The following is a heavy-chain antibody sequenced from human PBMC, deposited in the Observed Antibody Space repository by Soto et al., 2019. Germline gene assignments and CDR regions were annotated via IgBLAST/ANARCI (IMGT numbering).Heavy chain of an antibody. J-gene: IGHJ4*02. CDR2: ISGSGGST. D-gene: IGHD6-19*01. CDR1: GITFGSRA. V-gene: IGHV3-23*01. CDR3: AKDRFPRQWQRYYFDY. Sequence: GGSLRLSCVASGITFGSRAMSWVRQAPGKGLEWVSAISGSGGSTYYADSVKGRFTISRDNSKNTLYLQMNSLRAEDTAVYYCAKDRFPRQWQRYYFDYWGQGTLVTVSS.